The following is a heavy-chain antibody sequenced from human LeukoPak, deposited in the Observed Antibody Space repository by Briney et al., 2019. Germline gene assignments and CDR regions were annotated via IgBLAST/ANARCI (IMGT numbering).Heavy chain of an antibody. V-gene: IGHV1-2*02. CDR2: IHAGRGDT. CDR3: ARDENWGPDY. J-gene: IGHJ4*02. D-gene: IGHD7-27*01. Sequence: ASVKVSCKASGSTFTGHYMHWVRQAPGQGLEWMGWIHAGRGDTNYAQKFQGRFTMTRDTSINTLFMELSSLRSDDTAVYYCARDENWGPDYWGQGTLVTVSS. CDR1: GSTFTGHY.